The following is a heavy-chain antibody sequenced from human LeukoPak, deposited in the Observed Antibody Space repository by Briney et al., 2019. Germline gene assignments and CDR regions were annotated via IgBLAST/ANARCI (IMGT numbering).Heavy chain of an antibody. V-gene: IGHV3-33*01. J-gene: IGHJ4*02. CDR2: IWYDGSNK. Sequence: GGSLRLSCAASGFTFSSYGMHWVRQAPGKGLEWVAVIWYDGSNKYYADSVKGRFTISRDNSKNTLYLQMNSLRAEDTAVYYCARDQGSTVTYFDYWGQGTLVTVSS. CDR3: ARDQGSTVTYFDY. D-gene: IGHD4-17*01. CDR1: GFTFSSYG.